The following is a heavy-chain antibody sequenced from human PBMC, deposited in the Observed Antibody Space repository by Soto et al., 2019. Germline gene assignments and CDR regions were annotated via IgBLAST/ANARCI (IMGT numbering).Heavy chain of an antibody. Sequence: GGSLRLSCAASGFTFSDYYMSWIRQAPGKGLEWVSYISSSSSYIYYADSVKGRFTVSRDNAKNSLYLQMNSLRAEDTAVYYCARDSYDSSGYSTPFDYWGQGTLVTVSS. J-gene: IGHJ4*02. V-gene: IGHV3-11*06. D-gene: IGHD3-22*01. CDR2: ISSSSSYI. CDR3: ARDSYDSSGYSTPFDY. CDR1: GFTFSDYY.